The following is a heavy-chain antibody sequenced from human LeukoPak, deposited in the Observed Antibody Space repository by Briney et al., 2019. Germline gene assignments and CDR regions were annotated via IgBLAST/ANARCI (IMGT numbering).Heavy chain of an antibody. J-gene: IGHJ6*03. CDR2: INPSGGST. CDR1: GYTFTGYY. D-gene: IGHD5-12*01. V-gene: IGHV1-46*01. CDR3: ARDLGRGYSGYVGYYYYYMDV. Sequence: ASVKVSCKASGYTFTGYYMHWVRQAPGQGLEWMGIINPSGGSTSYAQKFQGRVTMTRDMSTSTVYMELSSLRSEDTAVYYCARDLGRGYSGYVGYYYYYMDVWGKGTTVTVSS.